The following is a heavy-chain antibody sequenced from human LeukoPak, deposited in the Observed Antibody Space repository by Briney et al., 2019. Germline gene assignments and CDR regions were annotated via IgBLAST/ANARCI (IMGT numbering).Heavy chain of an antibody. Sequence: SQTLSLTCVISGDSVSNNNAAWNWIRQSPSRGLEWLGRTYYRSRWYNVYALSVKSRITINPDTSKNQFSLKLSSVTAADTAVYYCARVYAARLGPLFDYWGQGTLVTVSS. CDR2: TYYRSRWYN. V-gene: IGHV6-1*01. J-gene: IGHJ4*02. D-gene: IGHD3-16*01. CDR1: GDSVSNNNAA. CDR3: ARVYAARLGPLFDY.